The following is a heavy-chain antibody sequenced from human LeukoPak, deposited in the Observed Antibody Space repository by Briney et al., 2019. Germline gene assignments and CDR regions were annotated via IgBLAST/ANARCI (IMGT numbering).Heavy chain of an antibody. CDR2: ISSSSSYI. V-gene: IGHV3-21*01. CDR3: ARRHCSSTSCYVSDAFDI. J-gene: IGHJ3*02. CDR1: GFTFSSYS. Sequence: GGSLRLSCAASGFTFSSYSMNWVRQAPGKGLEWVSSISSSSSYIYYADSVKGRFTISRDNAKNSLYLQMNSLRAEDTAVYYCARRHCSSTSCYVSDAFDIWGQGTMVTVSS. D-gene: IGHD2-2*01.